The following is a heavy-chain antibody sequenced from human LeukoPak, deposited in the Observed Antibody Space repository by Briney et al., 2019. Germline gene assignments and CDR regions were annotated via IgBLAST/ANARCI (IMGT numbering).Heavy chain of an antibody. Sequence: GGSLRLSCAASGFTFSNYGMHWVRQAPGKGLEWVAVISYDESDKYYADSVKGRFTISRDNSENTLYLQMNSLRPEDTAVYYCAKGVVAATNAAYYGMDVWGQGTTVTVSS. J-gene: IGHJ6*02. CDR3: AKGVVAATNAAYYGMDV. D-gene: IGHD2-15*01. CDR2: ISYDESDK. CDR1: GFTFSNYG. V-gene: IGHV3-30*18.